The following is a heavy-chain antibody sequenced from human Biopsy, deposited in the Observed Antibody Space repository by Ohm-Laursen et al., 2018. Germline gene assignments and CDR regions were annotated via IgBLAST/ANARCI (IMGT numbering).Heavy chain of an antibody. J-gene: IGHJ6*02. CDR2: IIPIVGIT. Sequence: GSSVKVSCTVSGDTFSRSAFFWVRQAPGHGLVSLGRIIPIVGITNHAQTFQGRITLTADKSTFMVYMELSRLRSDDPAIYYCARGGSGSGYYGMDVWGQGATVSVSS. CDR3: ARGGSGSGYYGMDV. CDR1: GDTFSRSA. V-gene: IGHV1-69*04. D-gene: IGHD3-10*01.